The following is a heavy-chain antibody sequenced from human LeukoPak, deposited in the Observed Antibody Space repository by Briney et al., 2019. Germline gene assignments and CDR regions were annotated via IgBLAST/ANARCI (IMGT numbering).Heavy chain of an antibody. CDR3: ARSPPDMEEYYFDY. J-gene: IGHJ4*02. Sequence: SETLSLTCTVSGGSISSYYWSWIRQPPGKGLEWIGYIYTSGSTNYNPSLKSRVTISVDTCKNQFSLKLSSVTAADTAVYYCARSPPDMEEYYFDYWGQGTLVTVSS. CDR2: IYTSGST. D-gene: IGHD3-9*01. V-gene: IGHV4-4*09. CDR1: GGSISSYY.